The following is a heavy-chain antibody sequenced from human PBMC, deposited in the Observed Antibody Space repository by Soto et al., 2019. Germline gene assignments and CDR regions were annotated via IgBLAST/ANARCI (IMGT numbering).Heavy chain of an antibody. CDR3: ARHHDYSFDP. D-gene: IGHD2-15*01. CDR1: GYSFTSHY. V-gene: IGHV5-10-1*01. J-gene: IGHJ5*02. Sequence: RESLKISCEAFGYSFTSHYITLLRQIPWKGLEWMGRIGPSDSYTNYRPAFQGHVTISADWPISTAYLQRRSLKASDTAIYYCARHHDYSFDPWGQRSMFTVSS. CDR2: IGPSDSYT.